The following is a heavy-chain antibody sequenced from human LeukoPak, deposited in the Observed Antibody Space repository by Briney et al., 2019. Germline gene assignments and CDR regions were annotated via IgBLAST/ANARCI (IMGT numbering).Heavy chain of an antibody. V-gene: IGHV4-59*01. Sequence: PSETLSLTCTVSGGSISSYYWNWIRQPPGKGLEWIGYIYYSGSTNYNPSLKSRVTISVDTSKNQFSLKLSSVTAADTAVYYCARGRGVRDGYVWGQGTLVTVSS. CDR1: GGSISSYY. D-gene: IGHD5-24*01. J-gene: IGHJ4*02. CDR2: IYYSGST. CDR3: ARGRGVRDGYV.